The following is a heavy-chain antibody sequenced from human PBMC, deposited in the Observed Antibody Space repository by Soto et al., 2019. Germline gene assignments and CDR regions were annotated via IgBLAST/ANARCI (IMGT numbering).Heavy chain of an antibody. Sequence: GASVKVSCKASGYTFTSYGISWVRQAPGQGLEWMGWISAYNGNTNYAQKLQGRVTMTTDTSTSTAYMELRSLRSDDTAVYYCARVRFLEWLSYFDYWGQGTLVTVSS. D-gene: IGHD3-3*01. CDR3: ARVRFLEWLSYFDY. J-gene: IGHJ4*02. CDR1: GYTFTSYG. CDR2: ISAYNGNT. V-gene: IGHV1-18*01.